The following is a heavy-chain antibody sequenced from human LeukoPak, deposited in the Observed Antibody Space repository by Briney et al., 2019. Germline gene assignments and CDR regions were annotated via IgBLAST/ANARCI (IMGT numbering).Heavy chain of an antibody. CDR1: GYTFTSYD. D-gene: IGHD3-10*01. Sequence: ASVKVSCKASGYTFTSYDINWVRQATGQGLEWMGWMNPNSGNTGYAQKFQGRVTMTRNTSISTAYMELSSLRSEDTAVYYCARAPSMVRGVPTYYYYMDVWGKGTTVTISS. V-gene: IGHV1-8*01. J-gene: IGHJ6*03. CDR2: MNPNSGNT. CDR3: ARAPSMVRGVPTYYYYMDV.